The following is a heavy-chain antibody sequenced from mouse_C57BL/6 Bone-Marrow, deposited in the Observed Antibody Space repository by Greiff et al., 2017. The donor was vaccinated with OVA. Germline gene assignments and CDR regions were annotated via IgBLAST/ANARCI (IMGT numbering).Heavy chain of an antibody. D-gene: IGHD2-10*01. J-gene: IGHJ4*01. CDR2: IDPEDGET. CDR3: ARYLLWPTTKGAMDY. V-gene: IGHV14-2*01. Sequence: EVKLMESGAELVKPGASVKLSCTASGFNIKDYYMHWVKQRTEQGLEWIGRIDPEDGETKYAPKFQGKATITADTSSNTAYLQLSSLTSEDTAVYYCARYLLWPTTKGAMDYWGQGTSVTVSS. CDR1: GFNIKDYY.